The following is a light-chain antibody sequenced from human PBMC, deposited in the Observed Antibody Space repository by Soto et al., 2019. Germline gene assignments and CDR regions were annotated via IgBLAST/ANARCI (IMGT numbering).Light chain of an antibody. CDR2: AAS. Sequence: DIQMTQSPSSLSASVGDRVTITRRASQTILRYLNWYQQQSGRAPKLLISAASSLQSGVPSRFNGSRSGTDFTFTINTLQPEDSATYYCQQTYTTPWTFGQGTKVE. V-gene: IGKV1-39*01. CDR3: QQTYTTPWT. CDR1: QTILRY. J-gene: IGKJ1*01.